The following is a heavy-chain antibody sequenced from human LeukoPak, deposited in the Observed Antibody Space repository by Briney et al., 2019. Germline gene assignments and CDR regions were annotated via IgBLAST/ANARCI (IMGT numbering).Heavy chain of an antibody. D-gene: IGHD3-10*01. Sequence: PSETLSLTCAVYGGSFSGYYWSWIRQPPGKGLEWIGDINHSGSTNYNPSLKSRVTISVDTSKNQFSLKLSSVTAADTAVYYCARIQEPGAYDMDVWGQGTTVTVSS. CDR1: GGSFSGYY. J-gene: IGHJ6*02. V-gene: IGHV4-34*01. CDR2: INHSGST. CDR3: ARIQEPGAYDMDV.